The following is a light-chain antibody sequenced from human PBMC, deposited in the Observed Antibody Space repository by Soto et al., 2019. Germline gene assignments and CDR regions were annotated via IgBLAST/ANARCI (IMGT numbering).Light chain of an antibody. V-gene: IGKV3-15*01. CDR1: QSVSSD. Sequence: IVMTQSPATLSVSPGERATLSCRASQSVSSDLAWYHQKPGQAPRLLIYGASTRATGIPARFSGSGSGTEFTLTISSLLSEDFAVYSCQQYNNWPLTFAGRAKVDI. CDR3: QQYNNWPLT. CDR2: GAS. J-gene: IGKJ4*01.